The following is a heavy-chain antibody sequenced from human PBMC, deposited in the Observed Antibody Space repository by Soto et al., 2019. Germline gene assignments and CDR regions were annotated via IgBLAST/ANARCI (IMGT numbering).Heavy chain of an antibody. CDR2: TYYRSKWYN. CDR3: ANDTSDYRGYFAV. D-gene: IGHD6-25*01. J-gene: IGHJ2*01. CDR1: GDSVSSDSAT. Sequence: QVQLQQSGPGLVKPSQTLSLICAISGDSVSSDSATWNWIRQSPSRGLEWLGRTYYRSKWYNDYAVSGTSRYTITPNRSMNLLTLKLNSVSPEDTAVYFCANDTSDYRGYFAVWCRGNLGTVAS. V-gene: IGHV6-1*01.